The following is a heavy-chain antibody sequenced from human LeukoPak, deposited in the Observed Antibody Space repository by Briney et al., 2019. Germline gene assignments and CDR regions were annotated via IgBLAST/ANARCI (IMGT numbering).Heavy chain of an antibody. J-gene: IGHJ4*02. Sequence: PSETLSLTCTVSGGSISSYYWSWIRQPPGKGLEWIGYIYYSGSTNYNPSLKSRVTISVDTSKNQFSLKLGSVTAADTAVYYCARLYCDSSGHYWGQGTLVTVSS. CDR2: IYYSGST. V-gene: IGHV4-59*01. D-gene: IGHD3-22*01. CDR1: GGSISSYY. CDR3: ARLYCDSSGHY.